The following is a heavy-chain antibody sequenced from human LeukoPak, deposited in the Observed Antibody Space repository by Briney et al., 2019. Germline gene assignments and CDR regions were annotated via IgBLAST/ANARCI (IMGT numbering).Heavy chain of an antibody. V-gene: IGHV3-23*01. J-gene: IGHJ4*02. Sequence: GRSLRLSCAASGFTFSSYAMSWVRQAPGKGLEWVSAISGSGSSTYYADSVKGRFTISRDNSKNTLYLQMNRLRAEDTAVYYCALKGGYYNAFRDWGQGTLVTVSS. CDR3: ALKGGYYNAFRD. CDR1: GFTFSSYA. CDR2: ISGSGSST. D-gene: IGHD3-10*01.